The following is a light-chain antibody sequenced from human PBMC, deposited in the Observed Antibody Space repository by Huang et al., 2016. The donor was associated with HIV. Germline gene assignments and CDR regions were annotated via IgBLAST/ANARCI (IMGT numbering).Light chain of an antibody. CDR1: QDISSN. Sequence: IQLTQSPSSLSASVGDRVTITCRASQDISSNLAWFPQKPGKAPNLLIYAASTLESGVPSMFSGSGSGTDFTRTLNNLQPEDFATYYCLQLNSYPGTFGPGTNVDV. V-gene: IGKV1-9*01. CDR2: AAS. J-gene: IGKJ3*01. CDR3: LQLNSYPGT.